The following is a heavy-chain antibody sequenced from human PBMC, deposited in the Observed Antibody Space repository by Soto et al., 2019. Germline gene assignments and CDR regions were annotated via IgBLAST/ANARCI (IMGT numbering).Heavy chain of an antibody. V-gene: IGHV4-4*02. CDR3: ANLYSSGWNEFDY. J-gene: IGHJ4*02. D-gene: IGHD6-19*01. CDR2: IYHSGST. CDR1: GGSISSSNW. Sequence: SETLSLTCAVSGGSISSSNWWSWVRQPPGKGLEWIGEIYHSGSTNYNPSLKSRVTISVDKSKNQFSLKLSSVTAADTAVYYCANLYSSGWNEFDYWGQGTLVTVSS.